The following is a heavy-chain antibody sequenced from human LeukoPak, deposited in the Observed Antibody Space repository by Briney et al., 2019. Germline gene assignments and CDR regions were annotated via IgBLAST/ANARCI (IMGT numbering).Heavy chain of an antibody. J-gene: IGHJ4*02. Sequence: GGSLRLSCAASGFTFSSYSMTWVRQAPGKGLEWVSSISSSSYIYYADSVKGRFTISRDNSKNTLYLQMNSLRAEDTAVYYCAKKDYSNYLDYWGQGTLVTVSS. CDR3: AKKDYSNYLDY. CDR2: ISSSSYI. CDR1: GFTFSSYS. V-gene: IGHV3-21*04. D-gene: IGHD4-11*01.